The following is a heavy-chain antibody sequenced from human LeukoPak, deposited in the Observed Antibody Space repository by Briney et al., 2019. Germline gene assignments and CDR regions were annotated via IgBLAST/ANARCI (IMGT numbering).Heavy chain of an antibody. Sequence: SQTLSLTCTVSGGSISSGSYYWSWIRQPAGKGLEWIGRIYTSGSTNYNPSLKSRVTISVDTSKNQFSLKLTSVTAADTAVYYCALSSRSVAYPFDYWGQGTLVTVSS. D-gene: IGHD6-19*01. CDR2: IYTSGST. CDR3: ALSSRSVAYPFDY. J-gene: IGHJ4*02. V-gene: IGHV4-61*02. CDR1: GGSISSGSYY.